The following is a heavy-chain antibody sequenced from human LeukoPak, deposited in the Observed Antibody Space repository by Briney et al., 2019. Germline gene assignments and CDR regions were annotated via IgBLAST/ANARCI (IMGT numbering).Heavy chain of an antibody. CDR1: GFTVNSHY. J-gene: IGHJ4*02. D-gene: IGHD2-21*01. CDR3: ARAEVIAIFDY. CDR2: IYSGGST. Sequence: PGGSLRLSCAASGFTVNSHYMNWVRQAPGKGLEWVSVIYSGGSTYYADSVKGRFTISRDNSKNMLYLQMSSLRFEDTAVYYCARAEVIAIFDYWGQGTLVTVSS. V-gene: IGHV3-66*02.